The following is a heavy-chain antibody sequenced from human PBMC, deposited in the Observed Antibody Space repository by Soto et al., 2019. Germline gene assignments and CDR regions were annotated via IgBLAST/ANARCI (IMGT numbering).Heavy chain of an antibody. CDR1: GYTFTSYG. CDR2: ISAYNGNI. V-gene: IGHV1-18*01. Sequence: ASVKVSCKASGYTFTSYGISWVRQAPGQGLEWMGWISAYNGNINYAQKLQGRVTMTTDASTSTAYMELRSLGSEDTAVYYCATDKDPQQLGGNYYYIMDVWG. CDR3: ATDKDPQQLGGNYYYIMDV. J-gene: IGHJ6*02. D-gene: IGHD3-3*02.